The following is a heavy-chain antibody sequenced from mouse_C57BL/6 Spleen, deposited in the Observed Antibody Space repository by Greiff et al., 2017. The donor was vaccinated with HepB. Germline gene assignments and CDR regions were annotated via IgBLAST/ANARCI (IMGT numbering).Heavy chain of an antibody. CDR2: IYPGDGAT. J-gene: IGHJ4*01. CDR1: GYAFSSSG. V-gene: IGHV1-82*01. Sequence: VQLQQSGPELVKPGASVKISCTASGYAFSSSGMNWVKQRPGKGLEWFGRIYPGDGATNYYGKFKGKATLTADKSSSTAYLQLGSLTSEYSAVYFCASPCLHYWGQGTPVTVSS. CDR3: ASPCLHY.